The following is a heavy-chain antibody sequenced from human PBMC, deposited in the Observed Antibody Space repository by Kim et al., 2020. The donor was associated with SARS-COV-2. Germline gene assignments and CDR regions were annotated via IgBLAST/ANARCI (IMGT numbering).Heavy chain of an antibody. Sequence: ASVKVSCKASGYTFTSYGISWVRQAPGQGLEWMGWISAYNGNTNYAQKLQGRVTMTTDTSTSTAYMELRSLRSDDTAVYYCARDPVTYYYGSGSSWYFDLWGRGTLVTVSS. CDR3: ARDPVTYYYGSGSSWYFDL. CDR2: ISAYNGNT. J-gene: IGHJ2*01. V-gene: IGHV1-18*01. CDR1: GYTFTSYG. D-gene: IGHD3-10*01.